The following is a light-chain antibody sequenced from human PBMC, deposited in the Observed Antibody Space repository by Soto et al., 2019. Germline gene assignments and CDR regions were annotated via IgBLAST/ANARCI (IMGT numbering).Light chain of an antibody. V-gene: IGKV3-15*01. CDR2: EAS. Sequence: EIAMTQSPDTLSASPGERASFSCRASQSMSDDVAWYQQKPHQPPRLLIYEASTRASGVPARFSGGGSGTESPLTISSLQSEDFAVYYCKQYSSWPRTFGQGTKVEVK. J-gene: IGKJ1*01. CDR3: KQYSSWPRT. CDR1: QSMSDD.